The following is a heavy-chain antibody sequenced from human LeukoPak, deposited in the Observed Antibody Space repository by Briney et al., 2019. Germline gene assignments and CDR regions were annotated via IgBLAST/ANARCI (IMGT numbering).Heavy chain of an antibody. CDR1: GGTFSSYA. J-gene: IGHJ4*02. CDR3: ARADYYDSSGYPIGFGY. D-gene: IGHD3-22*01. CDR2: IIPIFGTA. V-gene: IGHV1-69*13. Sequence: ASVKVSCKASGGTFSSYAISWVRQAPGQGLEWMGGIIPIFGTANYAQKFQGRVTITADESTSTAYMELSSLRSEDTAVYYYARADYYDSSGYPIGFGYWGQGTLVTVSS.